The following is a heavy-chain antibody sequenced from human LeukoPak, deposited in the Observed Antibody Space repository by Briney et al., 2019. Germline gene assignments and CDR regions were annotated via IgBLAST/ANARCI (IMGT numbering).Heavy chain of an antibody. CDR3: SRRIVGVTGPFDY. V-gene: IGHV3-15*01. CDR2: IKPKTDGGTT. D-gene: IGHD1-26*01. J-gene: IGHJ4*02. Sequence: GGSLRLSCAVSGFTFSNAWMSWVRQAPGKGLEWVGRIKPKTDGGTTDYAAPVKGRFTFSRDDSKNTLFLQMNSLKAEDTAVYYCSRRIVGVTGPFDYWGQGTLVTVSS. CDR1: GFTFSNAW.